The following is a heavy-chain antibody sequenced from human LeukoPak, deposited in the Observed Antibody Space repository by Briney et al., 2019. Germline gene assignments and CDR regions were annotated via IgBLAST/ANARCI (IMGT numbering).Heavy chain of an antibody. CDR1: GFTFGSNS. Sequence: GGSLRLSCTVSGFTFGSNSMSWVRQAPGKGLEWVSFIYSAGSTHYSDSVKGRFTISIDNSKNTLYLQMNSLRAEDTAVYYCARRAGAYTHPYDYWGQGTLVTVSS. V-gene: IGHV3-53*01. CDR2: IYSAGST. J-gene: IGHJ4*02. CDR3: ARRAGAYTHPYDY. D-gene: IGHD3-16*01.